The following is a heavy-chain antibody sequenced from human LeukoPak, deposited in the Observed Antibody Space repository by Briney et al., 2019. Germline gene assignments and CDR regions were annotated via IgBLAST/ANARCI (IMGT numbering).Heavy chain of an antibody. CDR1: GYTFTGQY. D-gene: IGHD2-15*01. CDR2: INCNTGAT. Sequence: ASVRVSCKTSGYTFTGQYLHWVRQAPGQGLEWMGGINCNTGATNYAQKFQGRVTMTRDTSTSTANMELSSLRSDDAAVYYCARLRGSSLKLGWFDPWGQGTLVTVSS. V-gene: IGHV1-2*02. CDR3: ARLRGSSLKLGWFDP. J-gene: IGHJ5*02.